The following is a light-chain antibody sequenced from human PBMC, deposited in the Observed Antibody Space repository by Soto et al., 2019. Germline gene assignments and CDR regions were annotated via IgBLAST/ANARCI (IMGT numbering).Light chain of an antibody. V-gene: IGKV1-39*01. CDR3: QRRGNCPLT. J-gene: IGKJ5*01. CDR2: AAS. CDR1: ENMNND. Sequence: DIQMAQSPSSLSASVGDRVTVTCRARENMNNDVNWDQQKPGKAPKLVIYAASSLPSGVPSRFSGSGSGIDFTLTISSLEPEDFAVCYCQRRGNCPLTFGQGTRLEI.